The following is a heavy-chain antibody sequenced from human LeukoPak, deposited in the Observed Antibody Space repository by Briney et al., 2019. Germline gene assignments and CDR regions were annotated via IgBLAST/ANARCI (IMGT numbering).Heavy chain of an antibody. D-gene: IGHD1-26*01. V-gene: IGHV4-39*07. Sequence: SETLSLTCTVSGGSISSSSYYWGWIRQPPGKGLEWIGSIYYSGSTYYNPSLKSRVTISVDTSKNQFSLKLSSVTAADTAVYYCARDHEWGYSGSPVDYWGQGTLVTVSS. CDR2: IYYSGST. CDR3: ARDHEWGYSGSPVDY. J-gene: IGHJ4*02. CDR1: GGSISSSSYY.